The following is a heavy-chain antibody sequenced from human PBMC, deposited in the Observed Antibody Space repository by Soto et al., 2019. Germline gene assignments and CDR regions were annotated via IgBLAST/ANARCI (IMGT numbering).Heavy chain of an antibody. D-gene: IGHD6-13*01. J-gene: IGHJ5*02. CDR2: IYYSGST. V-gene: IGHV4-39*01. CDR1: GGSISSSSYY. CDR3: ARAPRIAAAGTCWFDP. Sequence: ASETLSLTCTVSGGSISSSSYYWGWIRQPPGKGLEWIGSIYYSGSTYYNPSLKSRVTISVDTSKNQFSLKLSSVTAADTAVYYCARAPRIAAAGTCWFDPWGQGTLVTVSS.